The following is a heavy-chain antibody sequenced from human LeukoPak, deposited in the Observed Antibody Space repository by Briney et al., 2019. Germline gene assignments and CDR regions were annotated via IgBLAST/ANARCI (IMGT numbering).Heavy chain of an antibody. CDR3: AAGARISHLWYYYYSMDV. V-gene: IGHV1-58*02. J-gene: IGHJ6*02. Sequence: VASVKVSCKASGFTFTSSAMQWVRQARGQRLEWIGWIVVGSGNTNYAQKFQERVTITRDMSTSTAYMELSSLRSEDTAVYYCAAGARISHLWYYYYSMDVWGQGTLVTVSS. CDR2: IVVGSGNT. D-gene: IGHD3-3*02. CDR1: GFTFTSSA.